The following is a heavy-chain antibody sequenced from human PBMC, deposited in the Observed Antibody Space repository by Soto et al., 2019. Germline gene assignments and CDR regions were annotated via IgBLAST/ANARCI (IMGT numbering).Heavy chain of an antibody. J-gene: IGHJ3*02. Sequence: KTGGSLRLSCAASGFTFSSYSMNWVRQAPGKGLEWVSSISSSSSYIYYADSVKGRFTISRDNAKNSLYLQMNSLRAEDTAVYYCARDRITIFGGRNPDAFDIWGQGTMVTVSS. V-gene: IGHV3-21*01. CDR2: ISSSSSYI. CDR3: ARDRITIFGGRNPDAFDI. D-gene: IGHD3-3*01. CDR1: GFTFSSYS.